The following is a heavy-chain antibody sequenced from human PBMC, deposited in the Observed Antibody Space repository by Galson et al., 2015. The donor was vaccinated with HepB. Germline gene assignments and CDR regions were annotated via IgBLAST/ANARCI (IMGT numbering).Heavy chain of an antibody. CDR2: ISWNSGSI. D-gene: IGHD2-15*01. V-gene: IGHV3-9*01. Sequence: SLRLSCAASGFTFDDYAMHWVRHAPGKGLEWVSGISWNSGSIGYADSVKGRFTISRDNAKNSLYLQMNSLRAEDTALYYCAKDGGGYCSGGSCYSPFDYYYYGMDVWGQGTTVTVSS. J-gene: IGHJ6*02. CDR1: GFTFDDYA. CDR3: AKDGGGYCSGGSCYSPFDYYYYGMDV.